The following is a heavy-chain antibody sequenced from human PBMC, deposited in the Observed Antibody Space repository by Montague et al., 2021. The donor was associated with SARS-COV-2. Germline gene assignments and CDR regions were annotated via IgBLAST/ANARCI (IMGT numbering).Heavy chain of an antibody. V-gene: IGHV3-23*01. CDR1: GFRFSFYA. CDR3: ARMDILTAYPDDY. J-gene: IGHJ4*02. Sequence: SLRLSCAASGFRFSFYAMSWVRQAPGKGLEWVSGIRGSGGSTYYADSVKGRFTISRDNSKNTLYLQMNSLRAGDTAVYYCARMDILTAYPDDYWGQGTLVTVSS. CDR2: IRGSGGST. D-gene: IGHD3-9*01.